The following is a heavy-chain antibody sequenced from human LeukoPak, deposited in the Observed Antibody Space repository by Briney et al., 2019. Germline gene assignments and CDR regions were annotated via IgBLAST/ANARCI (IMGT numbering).Heavy chain of an antibody. Sequence: SETLSLTCTVSGGSISSSSYYWGWHRQPPGKGLGWIGIVYYSATTYYTPSLKRLLTISVDTSKNHFSLKLSSVTATDTAVYYCARRGCCSSTSCYEYWFDPWGQGTLVTVSS. J-gene: IGHJ5*02. V-gene: IGHV4-39*01. CDR2: VYYSATT. D-gene: IGHD2-2*01. CDR1: GGSISSSSYY. CDR3: ARRGCCSSTSCYEYWFDP.